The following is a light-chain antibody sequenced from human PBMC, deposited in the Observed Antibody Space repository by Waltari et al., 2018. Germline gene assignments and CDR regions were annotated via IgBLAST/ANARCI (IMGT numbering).Light chain of an antibody. CDR2: GVT. CDR3: SSDTDTNTLHVV. J-gene: IGLJ2*01. Sequence: SALTQPASVSGSPGQSITISCTGTSSDIGDFNYISWYQQHPGEGPKLIIYGVTKRPSGVANRFSGSKSGNTASLTISGLQADDEAEYFCSSDTDTNTLHVVFGGGTKLSVL. V-gene: IGLV2-14*03. CDR1: SSDIGDFNY.